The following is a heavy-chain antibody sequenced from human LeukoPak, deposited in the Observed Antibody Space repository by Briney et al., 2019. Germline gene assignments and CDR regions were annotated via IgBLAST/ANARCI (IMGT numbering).Heavy chain of an antibody. Sequence: ASVKISCKVSGYTFTDYYMHWVQQAPGKGLEWMGLVDPEDGETIYAEKFQGRVTITADTSTDTAYMELSSLRSEDTAVYYCATVRRVSVGATGGDYWGQGTLVTVSS. D-gene: IGHD1-26*01. J-gene: IGHJ4*02. CDR3: ATVRRVSVGATGGDY. CDR2: VDPEDGET. V-gene: IGHV1-69-2*01. CDR1: GYTFTDYY.